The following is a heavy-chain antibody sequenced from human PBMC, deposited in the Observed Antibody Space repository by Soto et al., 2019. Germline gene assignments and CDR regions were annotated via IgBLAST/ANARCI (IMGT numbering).Heavy chain of an antibody. CDR3: AGPGTRSSWYGPPGPSPLPY. J-gene: IGHJ4*02. D-gene: IGHD6-13*01. Sequence: SETLSLTCAVYGGSFSGYYWSWIRQPPGKGLEWIGEINHSGSTNYNPSLKSRVTISVDTSKNQFSLKLSSVTAADTAVYYCAGPGTRSSWYGPPGPSPLPYWGQGTLVTVSS. V-gene: IGHV4-34*01. CDR2: INHSGST. CDR1: GGSFSGYY.